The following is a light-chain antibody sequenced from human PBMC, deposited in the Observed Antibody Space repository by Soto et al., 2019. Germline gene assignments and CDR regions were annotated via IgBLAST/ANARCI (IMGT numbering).Light chain of an antibody. J-gene: IGLJ1*01. CDR3: QSYDSSLSGYV. CDR2: GNS. V-gene: IGLV1-40*01. Sequence: QSVLTQPPSVSGAPGQRVTISCTWSSSNIGAGYDVHWYQQLPGTAPKLLIYGNSNRPSGVPDRFSGSKSGTSASLAITGLQAEDEADYSCQSYDSSLSGYVFGTGTKRTVL. CDR1: SSNIGAGYD.